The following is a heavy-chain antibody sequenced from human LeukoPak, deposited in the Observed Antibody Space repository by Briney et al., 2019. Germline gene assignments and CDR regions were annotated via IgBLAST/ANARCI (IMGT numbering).Heavy chain of an antibody. V-gene: IGHV1-46*01. CDR2: INPSGGST. J-gene: IGHJ3*02. Sequence: AASVKVSCKASGYTFTGYYMHWVRQAPGQGLEWMGIINPSGGSTSYAQKSQGRVTMTRDMSTSTVYMELSSLRSEDTAVYYCARAGYSSPRGACAIWGQGTMVTVSS. CDR1: GYTFTGYY. CDR3: ARAGYSSPRGACAI. D-gene: IGHD6-13*01.